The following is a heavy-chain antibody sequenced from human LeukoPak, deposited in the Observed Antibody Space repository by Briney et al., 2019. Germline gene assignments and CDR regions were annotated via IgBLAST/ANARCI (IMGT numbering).Heavy chain of an antibody. CDR3: ARGGSGCPRY. D-gene: IGHD6-19*01. Sequence: GGSLRLSCAASGFTFSSYAMHWVRQAPGKGLEWVAVISYDGSNKYYADSVKGRFTISRDNSKNTLYLQMNSLRAEDTAVYYRARGGSGCPRYWGQGTLVTVSS. CDR2: ISYDGSNK. J-gene: IGHJ4*02. V-gene: IGHV3-30*04. CDR1: GFTFSSYA.